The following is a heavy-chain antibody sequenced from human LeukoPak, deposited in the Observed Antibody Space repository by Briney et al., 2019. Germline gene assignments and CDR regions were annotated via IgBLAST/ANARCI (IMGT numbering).Heavy chain of an antibody. CDR1: GGSISSYY. CDR3: ARTTMVRGNFYMDV. D-gene: IGHD3-10*01. V-gene: IGHV4-59*01. Sequence: SETLSLTCTVSGGSISSYYWNWIRQPPGKGLEWIGCIYYSGYTNYKSSLKSRVTISVDISKNEFSLKLSSVTAADTAVYYCARTTMVRGNFYMDVWGKGTTVSVS. J-gene: IGHJ6*03. CDR2: IYYSGYT.